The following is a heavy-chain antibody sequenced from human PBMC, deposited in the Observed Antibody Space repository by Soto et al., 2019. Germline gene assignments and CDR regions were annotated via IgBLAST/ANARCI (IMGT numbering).Heavy chain of an antibody. J-gene: IGHJ3*02. Sequence: ASVKVSCKASGYTFTSYGISWVRQAPGQGLEWMGWISAYNGNTNYAQKLQGRVTMTTDTSTSTAYMELRSLRSDDTAVYYCARNPGQWLDEEDAFDIWGQGTMVTVSS. CDR2: ISAYNGNT. D-gene: IGHD6-19*01. CDR1: GYTFTSYG. V-gene: IGHV1-18*01. CDR3: ARNPGQWLDEEDAFDI.